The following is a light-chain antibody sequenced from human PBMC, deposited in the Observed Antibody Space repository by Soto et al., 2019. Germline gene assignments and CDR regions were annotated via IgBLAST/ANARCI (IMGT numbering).Light chain of an antibody. CDR1: QGVSTW. CDR2: TAS. V-gene: IGKV1-12*01. CDR3: QQAASFPIT. J-gene: IGKJ5*01. Sequence: DIQMTQSPSSVSASVGDRVTITCRASQGVSTWLAWYQQKPGKAPNLLIYTASSLQSGVPPRFSGSGSGTDFTLTINGLQPEDFATYYCQQAASFPITFGQGTRLEI.